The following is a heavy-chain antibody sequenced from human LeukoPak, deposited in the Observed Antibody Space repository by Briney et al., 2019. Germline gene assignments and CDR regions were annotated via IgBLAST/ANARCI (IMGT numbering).Heavy chain of an antibody. V-gene: IGHV3-23*01. D-gene: IGHD3-3*01. CDR2: ISGSGGST. Sequence: PGGSLRLSCTASGFAFSSYAMSWVRQAPGKGLEWVSAISGSGGSTYYADSVKGRFTISRDNSKNTLYLQMNSLRAEDTAVYYCAKNFALSITIFGVVISPYGMDVWGQGTTVTVSS. CDR1: GFAFSSYA. CDR3: AKNFALSITIFGVVISPYGMDV. J-gene: IGHJ6*02.